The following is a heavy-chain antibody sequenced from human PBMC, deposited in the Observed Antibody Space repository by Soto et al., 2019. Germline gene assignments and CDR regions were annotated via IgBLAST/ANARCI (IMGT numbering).Heavy chain of an antibody. CDR2: IYHSGST. Sequence: PSETLSLTCAVSGGSISSGGYSWSWIRQPPGKGLDWIGYIYHSGSTYYNPSLMSRVTISVDRSKNQFSLKLSSVTAADTAVYYCARGMTTVTTLDYWGQGTLVTVSS. D-gene: IGHD4-4*01. CDR1: GGSISSGGYS. CDR3: ARGMTTVTTLDY. J-gene: IGHJ4*02. V-gene: IGHV4-30-2*01.